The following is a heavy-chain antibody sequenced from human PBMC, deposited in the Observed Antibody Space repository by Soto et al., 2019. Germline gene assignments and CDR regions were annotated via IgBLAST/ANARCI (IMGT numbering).Heavy chain of an antibody. Sequence: SVKVSCKASGGTFSSYTISWVRQAPGQGLEWMGRIIPILGIANYAQKFQGRVTITADRSTSTAYMELSSLRSENTAVYYCAWGPQPYYFDYWGQGTLVTVSS. CDR1: GGTFSSYT. CDR3: AWGPQPYYFDY. J-gene: IGHJ4*02. CDR2: IIPILGIA. V-gene: IGHV1-69*02. D-gene: IGHD3-16*01.